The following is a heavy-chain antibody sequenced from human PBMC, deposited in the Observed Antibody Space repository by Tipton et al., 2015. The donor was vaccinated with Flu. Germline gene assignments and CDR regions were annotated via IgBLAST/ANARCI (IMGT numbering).Heavy chain of an antibody. CDR3: ARFVVVPAAYPLDAFDI. J-gene: IGHJ3*02. CDR1: GGSFSGYY. D-gene: IGHD2-2*01. CDR2: INHSGST. V-gene: IGHV4-34*01. Sequence: TLSLTCAVYGGSFSGYYWSWIRQPPGKGLEWIGEINHSGSTNYNPSLKSRVTISVDTSKNQFSLKLSSVTAADTAVYYCARFVVVPAAYPLDAFDIWGQGTMVTVSS.